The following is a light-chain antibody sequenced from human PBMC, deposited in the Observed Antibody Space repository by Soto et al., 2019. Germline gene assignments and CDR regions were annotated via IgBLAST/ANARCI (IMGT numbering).Light chain of an antibody. J-gene: IGLJ2*01. CDR2: RNN. Sequence: QSVLTQPPSASGTPGQRVTISCSGSSSNIGSNYVYWYQQLPGTAPKLLIYRNNQRPSGVPDRFSGSKSGTSASLAISGLRSADEADYYCAAWDDSLSGHVVFGGGTKVTVL. V-gene: IGLV1-47*01. CDR1: SSNIGSNY. CDR3: AAWDDSLSGHVV.